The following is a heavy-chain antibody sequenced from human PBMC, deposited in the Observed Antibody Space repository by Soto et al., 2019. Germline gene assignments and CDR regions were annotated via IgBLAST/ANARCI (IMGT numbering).Heavy chain of an antibody. J-gene: IGHJ4*02. V-gene: IGHV4-31*03. CDR1: GGSISSGGYY. D-gene: IGHD2-15*01. Sequence: QVQLQESGPGLVKPSQTLSLTCTVSGGSISSGGYYWSWIRQHPGKGLEWIGYIYYSGSTYYNPSLKRRVTISVDTSKNQFSLKLSSVTAADTAVYYCARGGCSGGSCFRERGFDYWGQGTLVTVSS. CDR3: ARGGCSGGSCFRERGFDY. CDR2: IYYSGST.